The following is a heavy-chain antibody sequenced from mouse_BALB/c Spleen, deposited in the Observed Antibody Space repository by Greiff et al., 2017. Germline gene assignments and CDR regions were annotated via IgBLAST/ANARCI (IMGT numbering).Heavy chain of an antibody. J-gene: IGHJ3*01. CDR2: ISSGSSTI. V-gene: IGHV5-17*02. CDR1: GFTFSSFG. CDR3: ARGITTRFAY. Sequence: DVHLVESGGGLVQPGGSRKLSCAASGFTFSSFGMHWVRQAPEKGLEWVAYISSGSSTIYYADTVKGRFTISRDNPKNTLFLQMTSLRSEDTAMYYCARGITTRFAYWGQGTLVTVSA. D-gene: IGHD2-4*01.